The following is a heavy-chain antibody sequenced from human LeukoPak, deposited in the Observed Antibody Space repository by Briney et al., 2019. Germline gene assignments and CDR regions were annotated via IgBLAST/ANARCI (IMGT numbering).Heavy chain of an antibody. Sequence: GASVKVSCKASGYTFTGYYMHWVRQAPGQGLEWMGWINPNSGDTNYAQKFQGRVTMTRDTSISTAYMELSRLRSDDTAVYYCARVYGSGYDFRGAFDIWGQGTMVTVSS. CDR1: GYTFTGYY. CDR2: INPNSGDT. CDR3: ARVYGSGYDFRGAFDI. V-gene: IGHV1-2*02. J-gene: IGHJ3*02. D-gene: IGHD5-12*01.